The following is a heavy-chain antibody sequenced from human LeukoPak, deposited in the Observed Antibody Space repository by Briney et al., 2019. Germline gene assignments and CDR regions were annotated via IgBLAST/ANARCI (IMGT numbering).Heavy chain of an antibody. V-gene: IGHV3-21*01. J-gene: IGHJ4*02. Sequence: TGGSLRLSCAASGFTFSNYNMNWVRQAPGKGLEWVSSISSSSSFIYYADSVKGRFTISRDNAKNSLYLQMNSPRAEDTAVYYCTRDTHFFMTTTIDYWGQGTLVTVSS. CDR3: TRDTHFFMTTTIDY. D-gene: IGHD4-11*01. CDR2: ISSSSSFI. CDR1: GFTFSNYN.